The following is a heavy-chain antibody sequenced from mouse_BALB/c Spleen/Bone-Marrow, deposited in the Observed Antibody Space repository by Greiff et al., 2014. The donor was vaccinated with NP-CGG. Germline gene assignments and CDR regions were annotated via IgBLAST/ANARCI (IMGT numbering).Heavy chain of an antibody. CDR2: LGSGGSYT. J-gene: IGHJ3*01. CDR1: GFTFSSYD. D-gene: IGHD2-4*01. V-gene: IGHV5-6*01. CDR3: SRLSYDYDGAWFAY. Sequence: VQLKQSGGDLVRPGGSLKLSCAASGFTFSSYDMSWVRQTPDKRLEWVGTLGSGGSYTYYPDSVKGRFTITRDNAKSALYLQMSSLKSKDTAMYYCSRLSYDYDGAWFAYWGQGTLVTVSA.